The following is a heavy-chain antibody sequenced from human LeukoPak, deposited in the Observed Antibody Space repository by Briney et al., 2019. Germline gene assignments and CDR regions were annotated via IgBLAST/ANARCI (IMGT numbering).Heavy chain of an antibody. Sequence: ASVKVSCKASGYTFTTFGINWVRQAPGQGLEWMGWIGAYNADTNYAQKLQGRVTMTTDTSTSTAYMELRSLRSDDTAVYYCARDKAGWEEYCSGGSCPGDYWGQGTLVTVSS. D-gene: IGHD2-15*01. CDR2: IGAYNADT. J-gene: IGHJ4*02. CDR1: GYTFTTFG. V-gene: IGHV1-18*01. CDR3: ARDKAGWEEYCSGGSCPGDY.